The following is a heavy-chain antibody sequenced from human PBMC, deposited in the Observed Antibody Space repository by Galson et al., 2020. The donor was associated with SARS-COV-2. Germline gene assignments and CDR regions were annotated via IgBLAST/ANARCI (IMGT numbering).Heavy chain of an antibody. J-gene: IGHJ5*02. CDR1: GFTFGDYA. CDR3: TRVCPSVGQWLVLGVNWFDP. CDR2: IRSKAYGGTT. V-gene: IGHV3-49*03. Sequence: GGSLRLSCTASGFTFGDYAMSWFRQAPGKGLEWVGFIRSKAYGGTTEYAASVKGRFTISRDDSKSIAYLQMNSLKTEDTAVYYCTRVCPSVGQWLVLGVNWFDPWGQGTLVTVSS. D-gene: IGHD6-19*01.